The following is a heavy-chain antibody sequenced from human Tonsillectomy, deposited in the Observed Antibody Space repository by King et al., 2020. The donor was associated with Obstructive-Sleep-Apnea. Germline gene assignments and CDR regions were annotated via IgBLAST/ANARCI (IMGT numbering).Heavy chain of an antibody. Sequence: VQLVESGGGLVQPGGSLRLSCAASGFTFSSYSMNWVRQAPGKGLEWVSYISSSSSTRYYADSVKGRFTISRDNAKNSLYLQMNSLRAEGTAVYYCARAELVPVILTGYYAYWYFDLWGRGTLVTVSS. J-gene: IGHJ2*01. V-gene: IGHV3-48*04. CDR2: ISSSSSTR. D-gene: IGHD3-9*01. CDR3: ARAELVPVILTGYYAYWYFDL. CDR1: GFTFSSYS.